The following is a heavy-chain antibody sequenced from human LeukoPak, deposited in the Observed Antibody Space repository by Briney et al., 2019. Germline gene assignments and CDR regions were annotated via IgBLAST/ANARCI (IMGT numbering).Heavy chain of an antibody. V-gene: IGHV3-30*02. J-gene: IGHJ4*02. CDR3: AKGESASVLLWFGELLGGFDY. CDR2: IWYDGSNK. D-gene: IGHD3-10*01. Sequence: GGSLRLSCAASGFTFSSYGMHWVRQAPGKGLEWVAVIWYDGSNKYYADSVKGRFTISRDNSKNTLYLQMNSLRAEDTAVYYCAKGESASVLLWFGELLGGFDYWGQGTLVTVSS. CDR1: GFTFSSYG.